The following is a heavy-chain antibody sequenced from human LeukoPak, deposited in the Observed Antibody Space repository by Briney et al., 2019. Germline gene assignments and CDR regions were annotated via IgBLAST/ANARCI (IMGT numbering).Heavy chain of an antibody. CDR3: ARDRTVLWGKKGGWFDP. CDR1: GGSFSGYY. V-gene: IGHV4-34*01. Sequence: PSETLSLTCAVYGGSFSGYYWSWIRQPPGKGLEWIGEINHSGSTNYNPSLKSRVTISVDTSKNQFSLKLSSVTAADTAVYYCARDRTVLWGKKGGWFDPWGQGTLVTVSS. CDR2: INHSGST. J-gene: IGHJ5*02. D-gene: IGHD2-21*01.